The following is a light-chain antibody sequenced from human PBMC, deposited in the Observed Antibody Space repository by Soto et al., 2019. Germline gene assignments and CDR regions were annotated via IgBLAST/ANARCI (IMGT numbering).Light chain of an antibody. CDR3: SSYTSTSTPLV. CDR2: DVT. CDR1: SSDGGRYNY. Sequence: QSALTQPASVSGSPGQSITISCTGTSSDGGRYNYISWYQQHPGKAPKIMIYDVTNRPSGFGNRFSGSKSGNTASLTISGLQAEAEADYYCSSYTSTSTPLVFGGWTKLTAL. V-gene: IGLV2-14*03. J-gene: IGLJ2*01.